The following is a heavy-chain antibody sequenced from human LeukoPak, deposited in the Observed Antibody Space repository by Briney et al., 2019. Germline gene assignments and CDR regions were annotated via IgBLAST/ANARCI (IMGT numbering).Heavy chain of an antibody. D-gene: IGHD1-26*01. J-gene: IGHJ3*02. CDR2: ISSGSSYI. CDR3: ARQVGVDDAFDI. CDR1: GFTFNSYS. Sequence: GGSLRLSCAVSGFTFNSYSMNWVRQAPGKGLEWVSSISSGSSYIFYADSVKGRFTISRDNAKNSLYLQMNSLRAEDTAVYYCARQVGVDDAFDIWGQGTMVTISS. V-gene: IGHV3-21*01.